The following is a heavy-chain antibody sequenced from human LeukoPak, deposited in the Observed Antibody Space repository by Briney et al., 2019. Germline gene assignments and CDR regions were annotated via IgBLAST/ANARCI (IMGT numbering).Heavy chain of an antibody. CDR1: GGSISSGDYY. Sequence: TTSGTLSLTCTVAGGSISSGDYYWSWIRQPPGKGLEWIGYIYYSGSTYYNPSLKSRVTISVDTSKNQFSLKLSSVTAADTAVYYCARDFPKRVVPVAMPLLGMHVWAKGTTVTVSS. V-gene: IGHV4-30-4*08. D-gene: IGHD2-2*01. J-gene: IGHJ6*04. CDR3: ARDFPKRVVPVAMPLLGMHV. CDR2: IYYSGST.